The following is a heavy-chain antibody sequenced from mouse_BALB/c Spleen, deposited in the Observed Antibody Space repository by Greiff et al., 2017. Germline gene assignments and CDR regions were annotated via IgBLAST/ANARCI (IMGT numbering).Heavy chain of an antibody. V-gene: IGHV4-2*02. CDR1: GFDFSGYW. D-gene: IGHD2-1*01. CDR3: ARWDGNYRYFDV. Sequence: EVKLMESGGGLVQPGGSLNLSCAASGFDFSGYWMSWARQAPGKGQEWIGEINPGSSTINYTPSLKDKFIISRDNAKNTLYLQMSKVRSEDTALYYCARWDGNYRYFDVWGAGTTVTVSS. CDR2: INPGSSTI. J-gene: IGHJ1*01.